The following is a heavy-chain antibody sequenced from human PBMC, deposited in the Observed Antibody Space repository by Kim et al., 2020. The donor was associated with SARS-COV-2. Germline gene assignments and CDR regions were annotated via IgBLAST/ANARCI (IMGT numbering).Heavy chain of an antibody. CDR2: IKQDGSEK. D-gene: IGHD6-6*01. Sequence: GGSLRLSCAASGFTFSSYWMNWVRQAPGKGLEWVANIKQDGSEKNYVNSVKGQFTISRDNAKNSLYLQMNSLRAEDTAVYYCAREERIAPNYYYGMDVWGLGTTVTVSS. CDR1: GFTFSSYW. V-gene: IGHV3-7*03. CDR3: AREERIAPNYYYGMDV. J-gene: IGHJ6*02.